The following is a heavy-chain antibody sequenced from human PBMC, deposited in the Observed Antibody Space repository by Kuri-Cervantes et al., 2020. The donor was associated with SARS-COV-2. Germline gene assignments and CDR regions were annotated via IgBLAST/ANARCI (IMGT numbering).Heavy chain of an antibody. D-gene: IGHD1-14*01. V-gene: IGHV3-30*03. Sequence: GEFLKISCAASGFTFSSYGMHWVRQAPGKGLEWVAVISYDGSNKYYADSVKGRFTISRDNSKNTLYLQMNSLRAEDTAVYYCATKPPGVNDAFDIWGQGTMVTDSS. J-gene: IGHJ3*02. CDR1: GFTFSSYG. CDR3: ATKPPGVNDAFDI. CDR2: ISYDGSNK.